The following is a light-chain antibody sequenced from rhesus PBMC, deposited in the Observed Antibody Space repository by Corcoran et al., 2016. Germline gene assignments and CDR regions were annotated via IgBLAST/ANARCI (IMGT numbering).Light chain of an antibody. CDR3: LQDYTTPLT. CDR1: QGINKE. CDR2: AAS. V-gene: IGKV1-94*01. Sequence: DIQMTQSPSSLSASVGDRVTVTCRASQGINKELSWYQQKPGKAPTLLIYAASSLQTGVSSRFRGSGSVTDYTLTISSLRPEGVATYYCLQDYTTPLTFGGGAKVEIK. J-gene: IGKJ4*01.